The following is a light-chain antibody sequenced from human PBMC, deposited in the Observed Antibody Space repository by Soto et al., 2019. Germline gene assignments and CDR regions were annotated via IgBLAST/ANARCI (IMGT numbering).Light chain of an antibody. J-gene: IGKJ2*01. CDR2: GAS. CDR3: QQYGISPYT. CDR1: QSVSSSY. V-gene: IGKV3-20*01. Sequence: EIVLTQSPGTLSLSPGERATLSCRASQSVSSSYLAWYQQKPGQAPRLLIYGASSRATGIPDRFSGSGSGTDFTLTISRREPEDFAVYYCQQYGISPYTLGQGTKLEIK.